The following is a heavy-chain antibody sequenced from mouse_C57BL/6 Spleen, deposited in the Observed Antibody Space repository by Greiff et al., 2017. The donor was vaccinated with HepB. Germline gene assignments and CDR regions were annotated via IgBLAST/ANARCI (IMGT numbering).Heavy chain of an antibody. CDR1: GYTFTNYW. J-gene: IGHJ1*03. V-gene: IGHV1-63*01. CDR3: ARFYYGRDWYFDV. CDR2: IYPGGGYT. D-gene: IGHD1-1*01. Sequence: VQLVESGAELVRPGTSVKMSCKASGYTFTNYWIGWAKQRPGHGLEWIGDIYPGGGYTNYNEKFKGKATLTADKSSSTAYMQFSSLTSEDSAIYYCARFYYGRDWYFDVWGTGTTVTVSS.